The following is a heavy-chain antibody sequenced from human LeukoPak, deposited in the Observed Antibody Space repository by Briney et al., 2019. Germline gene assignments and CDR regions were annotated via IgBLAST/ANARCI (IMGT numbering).Heavy chain of an antibody. Sequence: SETLSLTCTVSGYSISSGHYWGWIRQPPGKGLEWIGKGLEWIGSIYRSGSTYYNPSLKSRLTISVDTSKNQFSLKLRSVTAADTALYYCASTSPKYYYESSGYSSLFDNWGQGTLVTVSS. CDR3: ASTSPKYYYESSGYSSLFDN. CDR2: IYRSGST. D-gene: IGHD3-22*01. V-gene: IGHV4-38-2*02. J-gene: IGHJ4*02. CDR1: GYSISSGHY.